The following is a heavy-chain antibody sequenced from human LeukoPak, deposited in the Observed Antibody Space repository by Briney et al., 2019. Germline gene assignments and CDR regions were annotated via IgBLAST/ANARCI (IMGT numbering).Heavy chain of an antibody. D-gene: IGHD2-21*01. Sequence: VQPGGSLRLSCVASGFKFSHYAIHWVRQAPGKGLEWVSLVSTGGSTTYYADSVRGRFNVSRDNAKDSVFLQLNSLRAEDTAIYYCAKEGVISETFDCWGQGVLVTVSS. CDR3: AKEGVISETFDC. CDR1: GFKFSHYA. V-gene: IGHV3-23*01. CDR2: VSTGGSTT. J-gene: IGHJ4*02.